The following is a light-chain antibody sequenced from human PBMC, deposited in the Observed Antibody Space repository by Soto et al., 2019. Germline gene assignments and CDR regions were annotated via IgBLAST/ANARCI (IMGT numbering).Light chain of an antibody. CDR1: QSLSRNY. CDR3: QQYSSSVMST. V-gene: IGKV3-20*01. Sequence: EILLTQSPGTLSLSPGERATLSCRASQSLSRNYLAWYQQKPGQAPRLLIYGAFSRATGIPDRFSGGGSGTDFTLTISRLEPEDFAVYYCQQYSSSVMSTFGQGTKLEIK. J-gene: IGKJ2*01. CDR2: GAF.